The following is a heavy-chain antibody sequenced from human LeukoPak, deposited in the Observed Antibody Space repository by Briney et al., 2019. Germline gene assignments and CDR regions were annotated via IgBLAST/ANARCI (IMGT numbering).Heavy chain of an antibody. Sequence: GESLKISCKGSGYSFTSHWIAWVRQMPGKGLECMGIIYPGDSDIRYSPSFEGQVTISADKSISTAYLQWSGLKASDTAMYYCARAVLTTVTTAFEYWGQGTLVTVSS. CDR2: IYPGDSDI. D-gene: IGHD4-17*01. CDR1: GYSFTSHW. J-gene: IGHJ4*02. CDR3: ARAVLTTVTTAFEY. V-gene: IGHV5-51*01.